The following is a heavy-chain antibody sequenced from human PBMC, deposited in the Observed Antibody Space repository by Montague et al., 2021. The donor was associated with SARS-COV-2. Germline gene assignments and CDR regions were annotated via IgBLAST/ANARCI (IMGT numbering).Heavy chain of an antibody. CDR2: IYYSGST. J-gene: IGHJ4*02. D-gene: IGHD3-10*01. V-gene: IGHV4-39*01. CDR1: GGSISSSSYY. Sequence: SETLSLTCTVSGGSISSSSYYWGWMRQPPGKGLVWFGSIYYSGSTYSNPSLQSRVTISAATSKNQFSLKLSSVTAADTAVYYCARRGDYYGSRCYQNWGQGTLVTVSS. CDR3: ARRGDYYGSRCYQN.